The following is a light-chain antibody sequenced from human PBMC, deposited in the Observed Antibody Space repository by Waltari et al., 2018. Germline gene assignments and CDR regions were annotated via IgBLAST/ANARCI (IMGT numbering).Light chain of an antibody. Sequence: EIVLTQSPATLSLSPGERATLSCRASQSVSSYLAWYQQKPGQAPRLLIYDTSNRAAGIPARFSGSGSGTDFTLTISRLEPEDFAVYYCQQYGSSLPYPFGQGTKLEIK. V-gene: IGKV3-20*01. CDR1: QSVSSY. J-gene: IGKJ2*01. CDR3: QQYGSSLPYP. CDR2: DTS.